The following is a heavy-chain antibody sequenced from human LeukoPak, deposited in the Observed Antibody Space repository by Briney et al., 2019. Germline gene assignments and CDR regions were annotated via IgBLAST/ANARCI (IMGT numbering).Heavy chain of an antibody. D-gene: IGHD2-15*01. Sequence: SETLSLTCTVSGGSISSGSYYWSWIRQPAGKGLEWIGRIYTSGSTNYNPSLKSRVTISVDTSKNQFSLKLSSVTAADTAVYYCARVGPYCSGGSCYADYWGQGTLVTVSS. CDR1: GGSISSGSYY. CDR2: IYTSGST. CDR3: ARVGPYCSGGSCYADY. J-gene: IGHJ4*02. V-gene: IGHV4-61*02.